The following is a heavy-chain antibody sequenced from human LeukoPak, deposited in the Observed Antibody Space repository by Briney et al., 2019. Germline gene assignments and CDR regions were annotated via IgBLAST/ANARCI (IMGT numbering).Heavy chain of an antibody. CDR3: AREVHSGYYFDY. CDR2: AYYMSKWFN. V-gene: IGHV6-1*01. D-gene: IGHD6-25*01. CDR1: GDSVSTASNA. Sequence: SQTLSLTCAISGDSVSTASNAWYWIRQSPSRGLEWLGRAYYMSKWFNNYAVSMKSRMTINPDTSNNQFSLHLNSVTPEDTAVYYCAREVHSGYYFDYWGQGTLVTVSS. J-gene: IGHJ4*02.